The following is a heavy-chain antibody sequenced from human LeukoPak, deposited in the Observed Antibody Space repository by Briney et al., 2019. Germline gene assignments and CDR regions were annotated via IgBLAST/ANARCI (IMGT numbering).Heavy chain of an antibody. CDR1: GFTLRSYV. D-gene: IGHD5-24*01. Sequence: GGSLRLSCVASGFTLRSYVMNWVRQTPGKGLEWVSVIYSGGSTYYADSVKGRFTTSRDNAKNSVFLQMSSLRPEDTAVYYCAKGEYHQDGIGENRFDNWGQGALVTVSS. J-gene: IGHJ4*02. V-gene: IGHV3-66*01. CDR3: AKGEYHQDGIGENRFDN. CDR2: IYSGGST.